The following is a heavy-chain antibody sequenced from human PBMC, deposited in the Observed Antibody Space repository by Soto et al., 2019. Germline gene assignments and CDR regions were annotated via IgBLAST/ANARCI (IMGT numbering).Heavy chain of an antibody. V-gene: IGHV4-30-4*01. J-gene: IGHJ4*02. CDR3: ARWLGYGPHFDY. Sequence: SETLSLTCTVSGGSISSGDYYWSWIRQPPGKGLEWIGYIYYSGSTYYNPSLKSRVTISVDTSKNQFSLKLSSVTAADTAVYYCARWLGYGPHFDYRGQGTLVTVSS. CDR1: GGSISSGDYY. CDR2: IYYSGST. D-gene: IGHD5-12*01.